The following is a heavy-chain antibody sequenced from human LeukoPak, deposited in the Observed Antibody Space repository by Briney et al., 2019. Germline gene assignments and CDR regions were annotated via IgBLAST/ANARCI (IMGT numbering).Heavy chain of an antibody. J-gene: IGHJ4*02. V-gene: IGHV4-4*07. Sequence: PSETLSLTCTVSGGSISSYYWSWIRQPAGKGLEWIGRIYTSGSTNYNPSLKSRVTMSVDTSKNQFSLKLSSVTAADTAVYYCARDPGYCSSTSCSHFDYWGQGTLVTVSS. CDR2: IYTSGST. CDR3: ARDPGYCSSTSCSHFDY. D-gene: IGHD2-2*01. CDR1: GGSISSYY.